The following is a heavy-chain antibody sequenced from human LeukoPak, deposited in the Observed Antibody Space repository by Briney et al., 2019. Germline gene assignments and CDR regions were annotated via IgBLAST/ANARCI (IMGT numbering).Heavy chain of an antibody. J-gene: IGHJ4*02. CDR2: IIPIFGTA. CDR1: GGTFSSYA. CDR3: ARQVDGYYFDY. Sequence: ASVKVSCKASGGTFSSYALSWVRQAPGQGLEWMGGIIPIFGTANYAQKFQGRVTITADESTSTAYMELSSLRSEDMAVYYCARQVDGYYFDYWGQGTLVTVSS. V-gene: IGHV1-69*13. D-gene: IGHD2-2*03.